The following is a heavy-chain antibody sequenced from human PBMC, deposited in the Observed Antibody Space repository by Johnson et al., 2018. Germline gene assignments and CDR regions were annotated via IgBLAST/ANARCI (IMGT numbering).Heavy chain of an antibody. D-gene: IGHD2-8*01. V-gene: IGHV4-59*01. CDR1: GYSISGNY. J-gene: IGHJ3*02. CDR3: ARAFSYDSKPSDAFDI. CDR2: IYYRRSS. Sequence: QVQLQESGPGLVKPSETLSLTCTVSGYSISGNYWTWIRQRPGKGLEWTGSIYYRRSSHYNLSLKRRVTISVDTSNNQPSLTPSPVIAPDTAVYYFARAFSYDSKPSDAFDIWGQGTMVTVSS.